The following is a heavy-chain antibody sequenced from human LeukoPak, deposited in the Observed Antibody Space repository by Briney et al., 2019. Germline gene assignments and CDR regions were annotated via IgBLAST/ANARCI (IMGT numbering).Heavy chain of an antibody. CDR3: ARASGYYYYYGMDV. CDR1: GSSISSGGYY. D-gene: IGHD1-26*01. Sequence: SETLSLTCTVSGSSISSGGYYWSWIRQHPGKGLEWIGYIYYSGSTYYNPSLKSRVTISVDTSKNQFSLKLSSVTAADTAVYYCARASGYYYYYGMDVWGQGTTVTVSS. J-gene: IGHJ6*02. V-gene: IGHV4-31*03. CDR2: IYYSGST.